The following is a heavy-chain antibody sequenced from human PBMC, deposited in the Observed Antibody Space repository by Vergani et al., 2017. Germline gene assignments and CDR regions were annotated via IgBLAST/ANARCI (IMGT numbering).Heavy chain of an antibody. CDR2: ISSSSSYI. CDR3: ARDLMYYYGSGSYYFYYYYGMDV. Sequence: EVQLVESGGGVVQPGRSLRLSCAASGFTFSSYAMHWVRQAPGKGLEWVSSISSSSSYIYYADSVKGRFTISRDNAKNSLYLQMNSLRAEDTAVYYCARDLMYYYGSGSYYFYYYYGMDVWGQGTTVTVSS. V-gene: IGHV3-21*01. J-gene: IGHJ6*02. CDR1: GFTFSSYA. D-gene: IGHD3-10*01.